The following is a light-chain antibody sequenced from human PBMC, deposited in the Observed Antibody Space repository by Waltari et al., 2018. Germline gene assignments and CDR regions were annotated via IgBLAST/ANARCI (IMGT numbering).Light chain of an antibody. J-gene: IGKJ4*01. Sequence: DIQMTQSQSSLSACVGDRVNITCRASQGISNALAWYQQKPGKAPKLLLYDASKLESGVPSRFSGSGSGTDYTLTISSLQPEDFASYYCQQYDSIALNFGGGTKVEIK. CDR1: QGISNA. CDR3: QQYDSIALN. CDR2: DAS. V-gene: IGKV1-NL1*01.